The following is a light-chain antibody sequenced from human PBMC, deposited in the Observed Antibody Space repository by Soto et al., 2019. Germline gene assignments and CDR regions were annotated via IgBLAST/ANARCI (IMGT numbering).Light chain of an antibody. CDR3: QQYDNLPIT. Sequence: DIQMTQSPSSLSASEGDRVSIRCQARQDIRNYLNGYQQKPGKAPKLLIYDASNLETGVPSRFSGSGSGTHFDLTISSVQPEDIATYYCQQYDNLPITFGQGTRLEI. J-gene: IGKJ5*01. CDR2: DAS. CDR1: QDIRNY. V-gene: IGKV1-33*01.